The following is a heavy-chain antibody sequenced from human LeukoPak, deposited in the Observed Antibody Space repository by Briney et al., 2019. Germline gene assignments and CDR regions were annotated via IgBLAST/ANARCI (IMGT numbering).Heavy chain of an antibody. D-gene: IGHD4-23*01. CDR2: FDPEDGET. CDR3: ATDQVSARTKLRWEDYYYYGMDV. CDR1: GYTLTELS. V-gene: IGHV1-24*01. Sequence: ASVKVSCKVSGYTLTELSMHWVRQAPGKGLEWMGGFDPEDGETIYAQKFQGRVTMTEDTSTDTAYMELSSLRSEDTAVYYCATDQVSARTKLRWEDYYYYGMDVWGQGTTVTVSS. J-gene: IGHJ6*02.